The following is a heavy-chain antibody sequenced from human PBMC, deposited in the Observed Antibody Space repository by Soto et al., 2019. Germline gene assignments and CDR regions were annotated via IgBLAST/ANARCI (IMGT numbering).Heavy chain of an antibody. CDR2: ISSSSSYI. J-gene: IGHJ3*02. CDR3: ARAGHLGGTVDAFDI. CDR1: GFTFSSYS. Sequence: EVQLVESGGGLVKPGGSLRLSCAASGFTFSSYSMNWVRQAPGKGLEWVSSISSSSSYIYYADSVKGRFTISRDNAKNSLYLQMNSVRAEDTAVYYCARAGHLGGTVDAFDIWGQGTMVTVSS. V-gene: IGHV3-21*01. D-gene: IGHD4-17*01.